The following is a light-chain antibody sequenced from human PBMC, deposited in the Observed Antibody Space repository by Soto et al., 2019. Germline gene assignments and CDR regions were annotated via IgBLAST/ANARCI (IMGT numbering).Light chain of an antibody. J-gene: IGKJ1*01. CDR1: HVSSSY. CDR3: QQSGSTPPT. Sequence: IPLSLSPAYLSAPVGGSVTITSRTRHVSSSYLVWYQQKPGKAPKLLIFAASRMQSGVPARFSGSRSGPDFTLTISRLQPEDFATYYCQQSGSTPPTFGQGTKVDIK. CDR2: AAS. V-gene: IGKV1-39*01.